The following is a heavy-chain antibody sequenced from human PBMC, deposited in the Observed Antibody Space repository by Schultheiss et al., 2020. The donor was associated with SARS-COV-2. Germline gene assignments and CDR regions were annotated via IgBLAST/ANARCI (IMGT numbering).Heavy chain of an antibody. CDR1: GFTFSSYA. CDR3: ALVWYSSSRAS. V-gene: IGHV3-64*01. Sequence: SCAASGFTFSSYAMHWVRQAPGKGLEYVSAISSNGGSTYYANSVKGRFTISRDNSKNTLYLQMNSLRAEDTAVYYCALVWYSSSRASWGQGTLVTVSS. D-gene: IGHD6-6*01. CDR2: ISSNGGST. J-gene: IGHJ5*02.